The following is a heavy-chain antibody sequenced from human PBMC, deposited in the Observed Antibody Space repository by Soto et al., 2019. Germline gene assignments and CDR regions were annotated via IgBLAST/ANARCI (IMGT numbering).Heavy chain of an antibody. V-gene: IGHV1-69*13. D-gene: IGHD6-6*01. Sequence: SVKVSCKASGGTFSSYAISWVRQAPGQGLEWMGGIIPIFGTANYAQKFQGRVTITADESTSTAYMELSSLRSEDTAVYYCARVVVRAARPGYFDYWGQGTLVTVS. CDR3: ARVVVRAARPGYFDY. CDR1: GGTFSSYA. CDR2: IIPIFGTA. J-gene: IGHJ4*02.